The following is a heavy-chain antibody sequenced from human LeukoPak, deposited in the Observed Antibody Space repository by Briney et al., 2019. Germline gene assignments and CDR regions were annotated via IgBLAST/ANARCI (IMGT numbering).Heavy chain of an antibody. CDR1: GGTFSSYA. D-gene: IGHD3-10*01. Sequence: ASVKVSCKASGGTFSSYAISWVRQAPGQGLEWMGRIIPIFGTANYAQKFQGRVTITTDESTSTAYVELSSLRSEDTAVYYCARGSEHMVRGVYFDYWGQGTLVTVSS. CDR3: ARGSEHMVRGVYFDY. V-gene: IGHV1-69*05. J-gene: IGHJ4*02. CDR2: IIPIFGTA.